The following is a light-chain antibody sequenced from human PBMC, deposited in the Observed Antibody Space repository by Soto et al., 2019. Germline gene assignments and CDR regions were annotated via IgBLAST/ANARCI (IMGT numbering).Light chain of an antibody. CDR1: ETIVNNY. CDR3: QQYDTSPAT. J-gene: IGKJ1*01. Sequence: DIVLTQSPGTLSSSPGERATLSCRASETIVNNYLAWYQQKPGQAPRLLIYGASSRATGIPDRFSGSGSGTDFTLTIGRLEPEDFAVYYCQQYDTSPATFGQGTKVEIK. CDR2: GAS. V-gene: IGKV3-20*01.